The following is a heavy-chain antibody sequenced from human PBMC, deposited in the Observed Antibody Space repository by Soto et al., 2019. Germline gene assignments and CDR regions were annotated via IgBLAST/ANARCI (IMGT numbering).Heavy chain of an antibody. CDR3: ALVVPAAYYYGMDV. V-gene: IGHV1-18*01. D-gene: IGHD2-2*01. CDR2: ISAYNGNT. Sequence: ASVKVSCKASGYTFTSYGISWVRQAPGQGLEWMGWISAYNGNTNYAQKLQGRVTMTTDTSTSTAYMELRSLRSDDTAVYYCALVVPAAYYYGMDVWGQGTTVTVSS. CDR1: GYTFTSYG. J-gene: IGHJ6*02.